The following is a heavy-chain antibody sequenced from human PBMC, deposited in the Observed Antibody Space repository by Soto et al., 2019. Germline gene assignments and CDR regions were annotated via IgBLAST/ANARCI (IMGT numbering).Heavy chain of an antibody. CDR2: INQDGSEK. CDR1: GFTSSGYW. D-gene: IGHD4-4*01. V-gene: IGHV3-7*01. Sequence: GGSLRLSCAASGFTSSGYWMTWVRQAPGKGLEWVANINQDGSEKYYVDSVKGRFTISRDTAKDSLYLQMNSLRAEDTAIYYCARDYSNPRGRFDPWGQGTLVTVS. J-gene: IGHJ5*02. CDR3: ARDYSNPRGRFDP.